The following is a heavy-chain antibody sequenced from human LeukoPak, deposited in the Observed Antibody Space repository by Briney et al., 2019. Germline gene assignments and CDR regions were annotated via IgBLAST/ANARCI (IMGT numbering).Heavy chain of an antibody. CDR1: GYTFITYD. V-gene: IGHV1-8*01. J-gene: IGHJ4*02. Sequence: ASVKVSCKASGYTFITYDINWARQATGQGVEWMGWMNPNSGNTGYAQKFQGRVTMTRNTSISTVYMELSSLRSEDTAVYYCARGDWLPDYWGQGTLVTVSS. CDR2: MNPNSGNT. CDR3: ARGDWLPDY. D-gene: IGHD3-9*01.